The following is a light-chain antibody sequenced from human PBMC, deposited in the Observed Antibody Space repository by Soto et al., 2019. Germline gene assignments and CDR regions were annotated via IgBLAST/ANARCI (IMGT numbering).Light chain of an antibody. J-gene: IGLJ2*01. CDR2: DVS. CDR3: SSHTSSSTVV. CDR1: SSDVGGYNS. V-gene: IGLV2-14*01. Sequence: QSALTQPASVSGSPGQSITISCTGTSSDVGGYNSVSWYQQHPGQAPNLMIYDVSDRPPGVSNRFSGSKSGNTASLTISGLQAEDEADYYCSSHTSSSTVVFGGGTKLTVL.